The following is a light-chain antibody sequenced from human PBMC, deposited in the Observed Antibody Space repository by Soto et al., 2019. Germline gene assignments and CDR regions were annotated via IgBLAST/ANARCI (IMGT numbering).Light chain of an antibody. V-gene: IGKV1-9*01. J-gene: IGKJ5*01. Sequence: DIQLTQSPFFLSASVGDRVTITCRASQGISSYLVWYQQKAGTAPKSLIYAASTLQTGVPSRFSGSRSGTEFTLTISSLQPEDSATYYCRQHNSFPITFGQGTRLEIK. CDR2: AAS. CDR3: RQHNSFPIT. CDR1: QGISSY.